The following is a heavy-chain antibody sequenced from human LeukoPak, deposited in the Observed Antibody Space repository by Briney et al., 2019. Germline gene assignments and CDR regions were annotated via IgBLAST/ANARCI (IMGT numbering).Heavy chain of an antibody. Sequence: GGSLRLSCAASGFTFSRSWMSWVRQAPGKGLEWVASIKQDGSEKYYVDSVKGRFTISRDNAKNSLYLQMNSLRVEDTAVYYCARAGSGPSRDYWGQGTLVTVSS. CDR2: IKQDGSEK. J-gene: IGHJ4*02. D-gene: IGHD3-10*01. CDR3: ARAGSGPSRDY. V-gene: IGHV3-7*03. CDR1: GFTFSRSW.